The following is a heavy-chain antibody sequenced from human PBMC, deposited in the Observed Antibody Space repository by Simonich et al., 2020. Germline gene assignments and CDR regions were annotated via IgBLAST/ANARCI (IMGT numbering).Heavy chain of an antibody. CDR2: IKRKTDGGTT. V-gene: IGHV3-15*01. CDR3: TTGWYGGNSGAFDI. D-gene: IGHD2-21*02. J-gene: IGHJ3*02. Sequence: EVQLVESGGGLVKPGGSLRLSCAASGFTFSNAWMSWVRQAPGKGLEWVGRIKRKTDGGTTDYAAPVKGRFTISRDDSKNTLYLQMNSLKTEDTAVYYCTTGWYGGNSGAFDIWGQGTMVTVSS. CDR1: GFTFSNAW.